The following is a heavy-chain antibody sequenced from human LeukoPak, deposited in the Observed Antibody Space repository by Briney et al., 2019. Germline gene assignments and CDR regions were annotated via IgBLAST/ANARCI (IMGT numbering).Heavy chain of an antibody. CDR2: IYHSGST. CDR1: GGSLSSSNW. Sequence: SETLSLTCAVSGGSLSSSNWWSWVRQPPGKGLEWIGEIYHSGSTNYNPSLKSRVTISVDKSKNQFSLKLSSVTAADTAVYYCARDRRWELPLDYWGQGTLVTVSS. J-gene: IGHJ4*02. D-gene: IGHD1-26*01. CDR3: ARDRRWELPLDY. V-gene: IGHV4-4*02.